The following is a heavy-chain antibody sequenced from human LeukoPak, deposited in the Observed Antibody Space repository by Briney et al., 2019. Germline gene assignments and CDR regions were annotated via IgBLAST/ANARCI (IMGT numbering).Heavy chain of an antibody. CDR2: LSDSGGST. CDR3: AKSGISGRAFDL. J-gene: IGHJ3*01. D-gene: IGHD1-20*01. CDR1: GFTFSSYW. Sequence: GGSLRLSCAASGFTFSSYWMSWVRQAPGKGLEWVSGLSDSGGSTYYADSVKGRFTISRDNSKSTLYLQMSGLRVEDTAVYYCAKSGISGRAFDLWGQGTMVTVSS. V-gene: IGHV3-23*01.